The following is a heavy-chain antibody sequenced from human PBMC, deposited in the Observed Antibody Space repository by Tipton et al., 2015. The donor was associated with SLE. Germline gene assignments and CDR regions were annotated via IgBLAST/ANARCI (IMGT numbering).Heavy chain of an antibody. D-gene: IGHD6-19*01. CDR3: ARATPLLIGVAPHDAFDV. CDR1: GYIFTNYW. V-gene: IGHV5-51*03. Sequence: QLVQSGAEVKKPGESLQISCKGSGYIFTNYWIGWVRQRPGKGLEWMGIIYPTDSDTRYSPSFEGQVTMSADRSIKSAFLHLSSLKTSDTAMYFCARATPLLIGVAPHDAFDVWGQGTMVTVS. CDR2: IYPTDSDT. J-gene: IGHJ3*01.